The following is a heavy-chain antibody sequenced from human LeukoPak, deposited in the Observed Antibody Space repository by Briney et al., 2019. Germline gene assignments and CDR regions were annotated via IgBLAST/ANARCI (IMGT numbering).Heavy chain of an antibody. CDR1: GGTFSSYA. CDR3: ARDRGLAARLGGGINWFDP. Sequence: GASVKVSCKASGGTFSSYAISWVRQAPGQGLEWMGGIIPIFGTANYAQKFQGRVTITADKSTSTAYMELSSLRSEDTAVYYCARDRGLAARLGGGINWFDPWGQGTLVTVSS. D-gene: IGHD6-6*01. V-gene: IGHV1-69*06. CDR2: IIPIFGTA. J-gene: IGHJ5*02.